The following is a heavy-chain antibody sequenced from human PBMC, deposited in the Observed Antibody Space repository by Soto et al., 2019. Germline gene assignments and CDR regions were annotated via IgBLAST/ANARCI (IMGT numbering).Heavy chain of an antibody. CDR3: ARARSAAGTGWFDP. D-gene: IGHD6-13*01. V-gene: IGHV1-8*01. CDR1: GYTFTSND. J-gene: IGHJ5*02. CDR2: MNPNSGNT. Sequence: QVQLVQSGAEVKKPGASVKVSCKASGYTFTSNDINWVRQATGQGLEWMGWMNPNSGNTGYAQKFQGRVTMTRNTSISTAYMDLSSLRSEDTAVYYCARARSAAGTGWFDPWGQGTLVTVSS.